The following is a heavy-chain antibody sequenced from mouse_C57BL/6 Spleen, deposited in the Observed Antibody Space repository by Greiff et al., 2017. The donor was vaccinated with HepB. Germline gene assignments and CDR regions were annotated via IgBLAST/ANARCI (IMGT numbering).Heavy chain of an antibody. CDR3: ARLSNPYYYAMDY. Sequence: DVKLVESGGDLVKPGGSLKLSCAASGFTFSSYGMSWVRQTPDKRLEWVATISSGGSYTYYPDSVKGRFTISRDNAKNTLYLQMSSLKSEDTAMYYCARLSNPYYYAMDYWGQGTSVTVSS. CDR1: GFTFSSYG. J-gene: IGHJ4*01. CDR2: ISSGGSYT. V-gene: IGHV5-6*02. D-gene: IGHD2-5*01.